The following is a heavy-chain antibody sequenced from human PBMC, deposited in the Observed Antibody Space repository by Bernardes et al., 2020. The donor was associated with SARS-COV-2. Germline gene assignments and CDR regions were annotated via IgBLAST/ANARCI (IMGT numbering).Heavy chain of an antibody. CDR2: IDWDDDQ. CDR3: ALCLGARSGLEY. J-gene: IGHJ4*02. Sequence: SGPTLVKPTQTLTLTCTFSGFSLSTSGMRVSWIRQSPGEALEWLARIDWDDDQFYSTSLKTRLTISKDTSKNLVVLTMTNMDPVDTATYYCALCLGARSGLEYWGQGTQVTVSS. D-gene: IGHD3-16*01. V-gene: IGHV2-70*04. CDR1: GFSLSTSGMR.